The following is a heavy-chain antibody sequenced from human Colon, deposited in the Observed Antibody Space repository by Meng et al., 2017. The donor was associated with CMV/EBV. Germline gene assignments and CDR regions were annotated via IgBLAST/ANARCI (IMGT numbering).Heavy chain of an antibody. V-gene: IGHV3-20*04. Sequence: GESLKISCAASGFTFSNYWMHWVRQAPGKGLEWVAGIDWSGRSTVYADSVKGRFTISRDNTKNSLYLQLTSLRAEDTAFYYCSANRGAHYYYYAMDVWGQGTTVTVSS. D-gene: IGHD1-14*01. CDR1: GFTFSNYW. J-gene: IGHJ6*02. CDR2: IDWSGRST. CDR3: SANRGAHYYYYAMDV.